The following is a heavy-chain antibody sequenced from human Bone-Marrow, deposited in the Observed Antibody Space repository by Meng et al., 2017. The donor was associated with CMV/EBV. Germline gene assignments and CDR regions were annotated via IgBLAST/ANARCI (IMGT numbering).Heavy chain of an antibody. V-gene: IGHV4-4*02. CDR1: NW. CDR3: ASNRGGRTVFGVVTRRYSWFDP. Sequence: NWWSWVRQPPGQWLEWIGEIYHSGKTYYNPSLKRRVTISIDKSTNHFSLTLNSVTAADTAVYYCASNRGGRTVFGVVTRRYSWFDPWGQGTLVTVSS. CDR2: IYHSGKT. J-gene: IGHJ5*02. D-gene: IGHD3-3*01.